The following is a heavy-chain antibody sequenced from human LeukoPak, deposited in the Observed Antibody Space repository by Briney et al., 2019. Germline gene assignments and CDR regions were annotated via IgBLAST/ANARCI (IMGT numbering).Heavy chain of an antibody. D-gene: IGHD3-22*01. CDR3: ARDNYDSSGPYYFDY. CDR2: ISSSGSTI. V-gene: IGHV3-48*03. Sequence: GGSLRLSCEDSGFTFRSYEMNWVRQAPGKGLEWVSYISSSGSTIYYADSVKGRFTISRDNARNSLYLQMNSLRAEDTAVYYCARDNYDSSGPYYFDYWGQGTLVTVSS. J-gene: IGHJ4*02. CDR1: GFTFRSYE.